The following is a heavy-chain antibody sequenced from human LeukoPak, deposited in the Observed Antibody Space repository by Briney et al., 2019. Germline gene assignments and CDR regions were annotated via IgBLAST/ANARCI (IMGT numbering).Heavy chain of an antibody. CDR1: GFTCGGSP. CDR3: TRHERTP. Sequence: PGGSLRLSGEASGFTCGGSPMHWVPQASGKGREWVGRIRSKANSYATAYAASVKGRFTISRDDSKNTAYLQMNSLKTEDTAVYYCTRHERTPWGQGTLVTVSS. J-gene: IGHJ5*02. CDR2: IRSKANSYAT. V-gene: IGHV3-73*01.